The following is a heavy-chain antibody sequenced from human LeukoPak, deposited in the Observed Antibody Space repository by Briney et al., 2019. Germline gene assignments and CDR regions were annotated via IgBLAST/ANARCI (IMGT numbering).Heavy chain of an antibody. CDR2: INSDGSST. CDR3: ARVRRGSRDAFDI. J-gene: IGHJ3*02. CDR1: GFTFSSYW. V-gene: IGHV3-74*01. D-gene: IGHD1-26*01. Sequence: PTGGSLRLSCAASGFTFSSYWMHWVRQAPGKGLVWVSRINSDGSSTSYADSVKGRFTISRDNAKNTLYLQMNSLRAEDTAVYYCARVRRGSRDAFDIWGQGTMVTVSS.